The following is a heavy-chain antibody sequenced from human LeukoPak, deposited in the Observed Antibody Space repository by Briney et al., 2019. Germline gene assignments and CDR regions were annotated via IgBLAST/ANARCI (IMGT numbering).Heavy chain of an antibody. CDR3: ARVGSWYYFDY. D-gene: IGHD6-13*01. J-gene: IGHJ4*02. Sequence: GGSLRLSCAASGFTVSSNYMSWVRQAPGKGLEWVSVIYSGGSTYHADSVKGRFTISRHNSKNTLYLQMNSLRAEDTAVYYCARVGSWYYFDYWGQGTLVTVSS. CDR1: GFTVSSNY. V-gene: IGHV3-53*04. CDR2: IYSGGST.